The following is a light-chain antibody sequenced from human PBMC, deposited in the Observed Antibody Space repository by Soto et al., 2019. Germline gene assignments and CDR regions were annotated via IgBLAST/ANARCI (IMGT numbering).Light chain of an antibody. CDR1: SSDVGGYNY. CDR3: CSYAGNYTLL. CDR2: DVT. Sequence: QSALTQPASVSGSPGQSITISCTGTSSDVGGYNYVSWYQQHPGKAPKLMIYDVTKRPSGVPDRFSGSKSANTASLTISGLQADDEADYYCCSYAGNYTLLFGGGTKLTVL. V-gene: IGLV2-11*01. J-gene: IGLJ2*01.